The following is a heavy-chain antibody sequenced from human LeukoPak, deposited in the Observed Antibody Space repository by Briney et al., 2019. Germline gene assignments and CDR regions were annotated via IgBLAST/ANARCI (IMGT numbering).Heavy chain of an antibody. CDR3: ARGVGSGHDY. CDR2: ISSSGSTI. Sequence: LSGGSLRLSCAASGFTFSSYEMNWVRQAPGKGLEWVSYISSSGSTIYYADSVKGRFTISRDNAKNSLYLQMNSLRAEDTAVYYCARGVGSGHDYWGQGTLVTVSS. D-gene: IGHD6-19*01. V-gene: IGHV3-48*03. J-gene: IGHJ4*02. CDR1: GFTFSSYE.